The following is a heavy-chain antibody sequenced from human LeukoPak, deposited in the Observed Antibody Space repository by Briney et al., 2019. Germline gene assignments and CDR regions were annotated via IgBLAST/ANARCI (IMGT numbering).Heavy chain of an antibody. J-gene: IGHJ2*01. CDR3: ARDYGDYPYWYFDP. V-gene: IGHV4-39*01. CDR1: GGSISISSTYY. Sequence: SETLSLTCTVSGGSISISSTYYWGWLRQPPGKSLEWIGSIYYSRTTHYNPSLKSRVTISVDTSKNQLSLKLRSVTAADTAVYYCARDYGDYPYWYFDPWGRGTLVTVSS. CDR2: IYYSRTT. D-gene: IGHD4-17*01.